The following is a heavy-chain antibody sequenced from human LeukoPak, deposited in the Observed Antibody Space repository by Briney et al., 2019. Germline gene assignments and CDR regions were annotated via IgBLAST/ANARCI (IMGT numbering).Heavy chain of an antibody. CDR1: GYTLTELS. J-gene: IGHJ4*02. CDR3: ATSDILTGYYFDY. CDR2: FDPEDGET. Sequence: ASVTVSFKVSGYTLTELSMHWVRQAPGKGLEWMGGFDPEDGETIYAQKFQGRVTMTEDTSTDTAYMELSSLRSEDTAVYYCATSDILTGYYFDYWGQGTLVTVSS. V-gene: IGHV1-24*01. D-gene: IGHD3-9*01.